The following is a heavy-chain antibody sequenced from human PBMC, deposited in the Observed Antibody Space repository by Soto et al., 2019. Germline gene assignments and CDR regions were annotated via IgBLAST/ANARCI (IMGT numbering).Heavy chain of an antibody. CDR3: AKGGASRVDALDV. D-gene: IGHD3-16*01. CDR1: GFIFDEYA. J-gene: IGHJ3*01. V-gene: IGHV3-9*01. Sequence: EVQLVESGGGLAQPGRSLRLSCAASGFIFDEYAMHWVRQVPGKGLEWVSTVSWNSATIAYADSVKGRFIISRDRATNSLYLQMSSLRPEDTAFYYCAKGGASRVDALDVWGQGTLVTVSS. CDR2: VSWNSATI.